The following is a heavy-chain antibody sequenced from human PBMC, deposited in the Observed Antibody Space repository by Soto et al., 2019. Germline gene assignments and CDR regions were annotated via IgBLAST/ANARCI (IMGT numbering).Heavy chain of an antibody. V-gene: IGHV3-23*01. CDR3: AKPLHPLTDPYDAFDI. J-gene: IGHJ3*02. Sequence: GGSLRLSCAASGFTFSSYAMSWVRQAPGKGLEWVSAISGSGGSTYYADSVKGRFTISRDNSKNTLYLQMNSLRAEDTAVYYCAKPLHPLTDPYDAFDIWGQGTMVTVSS. D-gene: IGHD2-8*02. CDR2: ISGSGGST. CDR1: GFTFSSYA.